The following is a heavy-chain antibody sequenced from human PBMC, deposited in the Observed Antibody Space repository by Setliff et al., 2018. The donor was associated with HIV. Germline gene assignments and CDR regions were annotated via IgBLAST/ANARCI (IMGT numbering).Heavy chain of an antibody. CDR1: GGSFSGYY. J-gene: IGHJ6*03. Sequence: SETLSLTCAVYGGSFSGYYWSWIRQPPGKGLEWIGEINPSGSTHYNPSLKSRFTTSVDTSKNQFSLKVNSVTAADTAVYYCARGARLLAGYSDRWDYYYMGVWGKGTTVTVSS. D-gene: IGHD6-13*01. CDR2: INPSGST. V-gene: IGHV4-34*01. CDR3: ARGARLLAGYSDRWDYYYMGV.